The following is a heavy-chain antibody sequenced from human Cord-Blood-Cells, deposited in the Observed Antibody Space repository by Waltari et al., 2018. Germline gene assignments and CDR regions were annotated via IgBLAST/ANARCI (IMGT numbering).Heavy chain of an antibody. D-gene: IGHD6-13*01. J-gene: IGHJ4*02. V-gene: IGHV3-7*01. Sequence: EVQLVESGGGLVQPGGSLRLSCAAPGFTFSSDWMSWVRQAPGKGLEWVANIKQDGSEKYYVDSVKGRFTSSRDNAKNSLYLQMNSLRAEDTAVYYCARDLYSSSWLFDYWGQGTLVTVSS. CDR2: IKQDGSEK. CDR3: ARDLYSSSWLFDY. CDR1: GFTFSSDW.